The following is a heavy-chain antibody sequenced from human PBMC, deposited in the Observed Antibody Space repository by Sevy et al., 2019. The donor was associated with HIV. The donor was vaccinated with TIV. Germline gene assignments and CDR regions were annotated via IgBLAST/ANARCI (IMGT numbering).Heavy chain of an antibody. Sequence: QLGGSLRLSCAASGFTFSTYAMTWVRQAPGKGLEWVSVISCSGGSTYYADSVKGRFTISRDNSKNTLYLQMNSLRAEDTAVYYCAKDRVSGTYYTGDFDYWGQGTLVTVSS. CDR3: AKDRVSGTYYTGDFDY. D-gene: IGHD3-10*01. CDR2: ISCSGGST. J-gene: IGHJ4*02. CDR1: GFTFSTYA. V-gene: IGHV3-23*01.